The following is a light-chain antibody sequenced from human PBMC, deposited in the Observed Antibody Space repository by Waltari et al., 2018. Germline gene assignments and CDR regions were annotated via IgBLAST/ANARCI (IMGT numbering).Light chain of an antibody. J-gene: IGLJ3*02. Sequence: QSVLTPPPSLSAAPGQQVTISCSGSSSHLGYDSVSWYQHLPGTAPKVVIYDNNKRPSGIPDRFSGSKSGTSATLGITGLQTGDEAFYYCATWDHSLHGMVFGGGTELTVL. CDR1: SSHLGYDS. V-gene: IGLV1-51*01. CDR3: ATWDHSLHGMV. CDR2: DNN.